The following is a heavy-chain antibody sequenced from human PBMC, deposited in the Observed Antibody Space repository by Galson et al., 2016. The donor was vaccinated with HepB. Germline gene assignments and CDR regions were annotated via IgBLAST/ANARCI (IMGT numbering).Heavy chain of an antibody. CDR3: AKGGSFGFYSWFDP. CDR2: ISGSGGST. V-gene: IGHV3-23*01. CDR1: GFTFSSYA. J-gene: IGHJ5*02. Sequence: SLRLSCAASGFTFSSYAMTWVRQAPGKGLEWVSAISGSGGSTYYVDSVKGRFTISRDNSKNTLDLQMNSLRAEDTAVYYGAKGGSFGFYSWFDPWGQGTLVTVSS. D-gene: IGHD3-16*01.